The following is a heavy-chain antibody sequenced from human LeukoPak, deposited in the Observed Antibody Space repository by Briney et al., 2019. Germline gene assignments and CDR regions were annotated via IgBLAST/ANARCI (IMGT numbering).Heavy chain of an antibody. Sequence: GASVKVSCKASGYTFTSYYMHWVRQAPGQGLEWMGIINPSGGSTSYAQKFQGRVTMTRDMSTSTVYMELRSLRSDDTAVYYCARDLKMGYSSGRYSWGTGSSNDYWGQGTLVTVSS. J-gene: IGHJ4*02. CDR1: GYTFTSYY. D-gene: IGHD6-19*01. V-gene: IGHV1-46*01. CDR3: ARDLKMGYSSGRYSWGTGSSNDY. CDR2: INPSGGST.